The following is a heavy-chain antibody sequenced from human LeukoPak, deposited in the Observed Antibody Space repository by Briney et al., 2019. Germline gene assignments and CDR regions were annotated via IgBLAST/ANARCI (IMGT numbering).Heavy chain of an antibody. CDR3: ARRNSRYFDSLDY. J-gene: IGHJ4*02. CDR2: IYLGDSDT. CDR1: GYIFTSYW. D-gene: IGHD3-9*01. Sequence: GESLKISCKGSGYIFTSYWIGWVRQMPGKGLEWMGIIYLGDSDTRYSPSFQGQVTISADKSISTAYLQWSSLKASDTAMYYCARRNSRYFDSLDYWGQGTLVTVSS. V-gene: IGHV5-51*01.